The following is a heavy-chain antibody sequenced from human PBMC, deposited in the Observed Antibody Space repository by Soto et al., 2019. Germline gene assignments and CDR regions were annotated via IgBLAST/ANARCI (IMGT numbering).Heavy chain of an antibody. D-gene: IGHD6-19*01. CDR1: GFTFRSYA. V-gene: IGHV3-23*01. Sequence: EVQILESGGGLVQPGGSMRLSCAASGFTFRSYAMTWVSQAPGKGLAWVSAISGGGGSRNYADSVKGRFTISRDNSKNALWLQMNSLRAEDTALYYCARLGSGDYWGQGPLVTVSS. J-gene: IGHJ4*02. CDR3: ARLGSGDY. CDR2: ISGGGGSR.